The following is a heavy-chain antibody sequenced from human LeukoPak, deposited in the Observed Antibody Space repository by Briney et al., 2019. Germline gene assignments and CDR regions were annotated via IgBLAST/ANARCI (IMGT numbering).Heavy chain of an antibody. J-gene: IGHJ3*02. D-gene: IGHD6-13*01. V-gene: IGHV1-2*02. CDR1: GYTFTGYY. CDR3: ARTDNIAAALTFDI. Sequence: ASVKVSCKASGYTFTGYYMHWVRQAPGQGLEWMGWINPSSGGTNYAQKFQGRVTMTRDTSISTAYMELSRLRSDDTAVYYCARTDNIAAALTFDIWGQGTMVTVSS. CDR2: INPSSGGT.